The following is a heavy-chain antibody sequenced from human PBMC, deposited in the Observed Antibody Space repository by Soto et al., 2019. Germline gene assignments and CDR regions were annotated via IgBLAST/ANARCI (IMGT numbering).Heavy chain of an antibody. CDR2: ISDRGST. D-gene: IGHD3-16*02. V-gene: IGHV4-59*01. CDR1: GGSISSYY. J-gene: IGHJ5*02. CDR3: ARDRWTARANWFDP. Sequence: PSETLSLTCTVSGGSISSYYWSWIRQPPGKGLEWIGHISDRGSTDYNPSLKSRVTISVDRSKKQFSLKVTSVTAADTAVYYCARDRWTARANWFDPWGQGTLVTVSS.